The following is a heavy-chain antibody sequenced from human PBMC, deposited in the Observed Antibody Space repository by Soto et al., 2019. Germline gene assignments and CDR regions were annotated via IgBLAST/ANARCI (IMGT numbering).Heavy chain of an antibody. D-gene: IGHD4-4*01. Sequence: GASVKVSCKASGGTFSSYAISWVRQAPGQGLEWMGGIIPIFGTAKYAQKYQGRVTITADESTNTAYMELSSLRSEDTAVYYCARDSNPLNYAYYYYGMDVWGQGTTVTVSS. CDR1: GGTFSSYA. CDR2: IIPIFGTA. CDR3: ARDSNPLNYAYYYYGMDV. V-gene: IGHV1-69*13. J-gene: IGHJ6*02.